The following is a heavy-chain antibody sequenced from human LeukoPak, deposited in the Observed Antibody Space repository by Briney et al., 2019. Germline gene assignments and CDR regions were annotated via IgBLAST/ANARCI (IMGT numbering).Heavy chain of an antibody. V-gene: IGHV4-31*03. CDR2: IYYSGST. CDR3: ARVSRTEIYAFDI. Sequence: PSETLSLTCTVSGGSISSGGYYWSWIRQHPGKGLEWIGYIYYSGSTYYNPSLKSRVTISVDTSKNQFSLKLSSVTAADTAMYYCARVSRTEIYAFDIWGQGTMVTVSS. D-gene: IGHD2-2*01. J-gene: IGHJ3*02. CDR1: GGSISSGGYY.